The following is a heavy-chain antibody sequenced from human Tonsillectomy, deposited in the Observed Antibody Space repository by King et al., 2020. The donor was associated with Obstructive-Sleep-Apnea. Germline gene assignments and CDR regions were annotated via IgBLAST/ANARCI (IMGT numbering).Heavy chain of an antibody. Sequence: VQLVESGGGLVQPGGSLRLSCAASGFTFSTHWMHWVRQAPGKGLGWVSRIDSVDSNIYYADFAKGRFTISRDNAKNTLYLQMNRLRAEDTAVYYCGRGGWYADYWGQGTLVTVSS. CDR3: GRGGWYADY. CDR1: GFTFSTHW. J-gene: IGHJ4*02. V-gene: IGHV3-74*01. D-gene: IGHD6-19*01. CDR2: IDSVDSNI.